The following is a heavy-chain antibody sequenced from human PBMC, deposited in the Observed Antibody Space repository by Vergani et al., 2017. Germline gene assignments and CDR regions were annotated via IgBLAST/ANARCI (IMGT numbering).Heavy chain of an antibody. CDR2: INPSGCST. CDR3: ARDPTEVTTGVYYFDY. Sequence: QVPLVQSGAEVKKPGASVKVSCKASGYTFPSYYMHWVRQAPGQGLAWMGIINPSGCSTSYAQKFQGRVTMTRDTSTSTVYMGLSSLRSEDTAVYYCARDPTEVTTGVYYFDYWGQGTLVTVSS. V-gene: IGHV1-46*01. D-gene: IGHD4-17*01. CDR1: GYTFPSYY. J-gene: IGHJ4*02.